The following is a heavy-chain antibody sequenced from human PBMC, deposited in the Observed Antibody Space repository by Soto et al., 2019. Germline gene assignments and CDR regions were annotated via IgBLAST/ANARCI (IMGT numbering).Heavy chain of an antibody. CDR1: GFTFSGYA. Sequence: EVHLLESGGGLIQPGGSLRLSCAASGFTFSGYAMSWVRQAPGRGLEWVSAISGSGGSTFYADSVKGRFTISRDNSKDTMYLQMHSLRAEDTAVYYCAKATYYDFWSGSGPFDYWGLGAFVSVSS. CDR2: ISGSGGST. D-gene: IGHD3-3*01. CDR3: AKATYYDFWSGSGPFDY. V-gene: IGHV3-23*01. J-gene: IGHJ4*02.